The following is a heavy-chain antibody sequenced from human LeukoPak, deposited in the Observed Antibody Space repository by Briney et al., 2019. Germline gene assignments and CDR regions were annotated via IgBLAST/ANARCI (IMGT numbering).Heavy chain of an antibody. Sequence: GGSLRLSCAASGFTFSSYGMHWVRQAPGKGLEWVAVISYDGSNKYYADSVKGRFTISRDNSKNTLYLQMNSLRSDDTAVYYCARWTGPNDAFDIWGQGTMVTVSS. J-gene: IGHJ3*02. D-gene: IGHD3/OR15-3a*01. CDR2: ISYDGSNK. CDR3: ARWTGPNDAFDI. CDR1: GFTFSSYG. V-gene: IGHV3-30*03.